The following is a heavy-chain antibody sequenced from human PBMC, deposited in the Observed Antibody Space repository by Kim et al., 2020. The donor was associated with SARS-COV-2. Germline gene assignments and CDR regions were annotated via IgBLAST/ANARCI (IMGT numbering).Heavy chain of an antibody. Sequence: SETLSLTCAVYGGSFSGYYWSWIRQPPGKGLEWIGEINHSGSTNYNPSLKSRVTISVDTSKNQFSLKLSSVTAADTAVYYCASGWLQSYYFDYWGQGTLV. J-gene: IGHJ4*02. V-gene: IGHV4-34*01. CDR2: INHSGST. CDR1: GGSFSGYY. CDR3: ASGWLQSYYFDY. D-gene: IGHD5-12*01.